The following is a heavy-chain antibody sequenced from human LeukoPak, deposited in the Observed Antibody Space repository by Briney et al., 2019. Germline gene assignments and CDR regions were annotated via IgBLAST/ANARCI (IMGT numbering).Heavy chain of an antibody. D-gene: IGHD5-12*01. V-gene: IGHV3-7*01. CDR2: IKQDGNEK. J-gene: IGHJ4*02. Sequence: TGGSLRLPCAASGFTFSSYWMNWVRQAPGKGLEWVANIKQDGNEKYYVDSVKGRFTISRDNAKNSLYLQMNSLRAEDTAVYYCARGVLRGYSGYGFWDSYYFDYWGQGTLVTVSS. CDR3: ARGVLRGYSGYGFWDSYYFDY. CDR1: GFTFSSYW.